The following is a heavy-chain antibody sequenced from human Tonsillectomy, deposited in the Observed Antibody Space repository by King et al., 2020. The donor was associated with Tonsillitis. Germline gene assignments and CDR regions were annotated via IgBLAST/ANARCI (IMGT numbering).Heavy chain of an antibody. D-gene: IGHD2-2*03. CDR2: INTAGDT. CDR1: GFTFGDYD. J-gene: IGHJ1*01. Sequence: EVQLVEFGGRLVQPGGSLRLSCAASGFTFGDYDMHWVRQESGKGLEWVSAINTAGDTYYTDSGKGRFTISSENAKNSLLLKMNSLRAGDTAIYFCTRGGRFGCSSSDCYGYFQSWGQGTLVIVSS. V-gene: IGHV3-13*01. CDR3: TRGGRFGCSSSDCYGYFQS.